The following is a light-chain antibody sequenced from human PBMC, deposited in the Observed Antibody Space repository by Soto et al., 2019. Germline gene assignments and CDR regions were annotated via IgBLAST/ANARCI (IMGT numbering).Light chain of an antibody. CDR2: DTN. CDR3: SLADSGGLVV. V-gene: IGLV7-46*01. Sequence: QTVVTQEPSLTVSPGGTVTLTCASSTGAVTSGRYPYWFQQKPGQAPRTLIYDTNNKHSWTPARFSGSLLGGKAALTLSGAQSEDEAEYYCSLADSGGLVVFGGGTKLTVL. J-gene: IGLJ2*01. CDR1: TGAVTSGRY.